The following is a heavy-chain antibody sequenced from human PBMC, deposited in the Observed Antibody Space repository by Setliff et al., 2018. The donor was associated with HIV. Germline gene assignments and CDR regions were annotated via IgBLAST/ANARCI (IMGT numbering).Heavy chain of an antibody. V-gene: IGHV3-53*01. J-gene: IGHJ6*02. CDR3: ARDNLYYNLYDGSPVYGMDV. D-gene: IGHD3-3*01. CDR2: MYDGGST. Sequence: GGSLRLSCTVSGFTVSSNYMTWVRQAPGKGLEWVALMYDGGSTYYADSVKGRFTISRDNSRNTLFLQMNGLRVEDTGVYYCARDNLYYNLYDGSPVYGMDVWGQGTTVTVSS. CDR1: GFTVSSNY.